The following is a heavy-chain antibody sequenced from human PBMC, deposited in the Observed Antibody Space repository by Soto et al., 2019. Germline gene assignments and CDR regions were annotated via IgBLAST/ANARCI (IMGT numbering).Heavy chain of an antibody. V-gene: IGHV1-69*09. Sequence: QVQLVQSGAEVKKPESSEKVSCKTSVGTFVRHVISWVRQAPGQGPEWMGKINPLSGISNYAQKFQDRVTFTADTDSSTAYMELSSLRSDDTAVYYCATPACAATWCSPSHNLDHWGQGTLVTVSS. J-gene: IGHJ4*02. CDR1: VGTFVRHV. CDR3: ATPACAATWCSPSHNLDH. CDR2: INPLSGIS. D-gene: IGHD2-2*01.